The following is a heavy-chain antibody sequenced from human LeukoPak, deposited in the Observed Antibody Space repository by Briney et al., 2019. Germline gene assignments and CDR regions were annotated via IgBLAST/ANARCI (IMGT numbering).Heavy chain of an antibody. D-gene: IGHD3-22*01. Sequence: SETLSLTCAVYGGSFSGYYWSWIRKPPGKGLEWIGEIKHSGSTNYNPSLKSRVTISLDTSKNQFSSKLSSVTAADTAVYYCARLLKWLDYFDYWGQGTLVTVSS. CDR3: ARLLKWLDYFDY. CDR2: IKHSGST. J-gene: IGHJ4*02. V-gene: IGHV4-34*01. CDR1: GGSFSGYY.